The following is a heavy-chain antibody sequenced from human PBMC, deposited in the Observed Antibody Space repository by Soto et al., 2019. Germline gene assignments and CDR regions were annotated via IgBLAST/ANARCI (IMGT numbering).Heavy chain of an antibody. CDR1: GYTFTSYA. CDR2: INAGNGNT. D-gene: IGHD6-19*01. Sequence: QVQLVQSGAEVKKPGASVKVSCKASGYTFTSYAMHWVRQAPGQRLEWMGWINAGNGNTKYSQKFQGRVTITRDTSAIKANMELSSLRSEKTTVYYCARDLGGWTDYWGQGTLVTVSS. CDR3: ARDLGGWTDY. V-gene: IGHV1-3*01. J-gene: IGHJ4*02.